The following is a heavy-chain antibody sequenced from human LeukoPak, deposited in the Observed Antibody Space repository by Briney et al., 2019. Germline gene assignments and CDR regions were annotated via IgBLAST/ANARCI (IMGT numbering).Heavy chain of an antibody. Sequence: ASVKVSCKASGGTFSSYAISWVRQAPGQGLEWMGRIIPILGIANYAQKFQGRVTITADKSTSTAYMELSSLRSEDTAVYYCAREGQAYCGGDCPTIDYWGQGTLVTVSS. D-gene: IGHD2-21*02. J-gene: IGHJ4*02. V-gene: IGHV1-69*04. CDR2: IIPILGIA. CDR3: AREGQAYCGGDCPTIDY. CDR1: GGTFSSYA.